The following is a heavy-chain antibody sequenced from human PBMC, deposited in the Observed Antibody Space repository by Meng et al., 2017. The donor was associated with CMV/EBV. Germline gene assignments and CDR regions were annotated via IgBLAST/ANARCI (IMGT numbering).Heavy chain of an antibody. CDR2: ITSNSDYV. CDR3: ARVGPRVTFVGFSFDF. CDR1: GFTFRTYN. J-gene: IGHJ4*02. D-gene: IGHD3/OR15-3a*01. Sequence: GESLKISCAASGFTFRTYNMNWVRQASGRGLEWVSSITSNSDYVRYAGSVKGRFTISRDNVKNALYLQLNNVRAEDTALYYCARVGPRVTFVGFSFDFWGLGTLVTVSS. V-gene: IGHV3-21*01.